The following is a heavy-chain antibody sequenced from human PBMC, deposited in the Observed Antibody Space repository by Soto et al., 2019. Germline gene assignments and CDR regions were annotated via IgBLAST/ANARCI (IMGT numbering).Heavy chain of an antibody. J-gene: IGHJ4*02. Sequence: TFSSYAMSWIRQPPGKGLEWIGSIYYSGSTYYNPSLESRVTISVDTSKNQFSLKLSSVTAADTAVYNCARHGFRGSGYHSYFDYWGQGTLVTVSS. CDR1: TFSSYA. D-gene: IGHD3-22*01. V-gene: IGHV4-39*01. CDR2: IYYSGST. CDR3: ARHGFRGSGYHSYFDY.